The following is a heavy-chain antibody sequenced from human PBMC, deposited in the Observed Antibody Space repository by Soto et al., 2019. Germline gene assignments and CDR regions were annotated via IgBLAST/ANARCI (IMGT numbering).Heavy chain of an antibody. V-gene: IGHV3-30*18. CDR2: ISYDGSNK. CDR3: AKAKRITMIVVVITPPDY. J-gene: IGHJ4*02. CDR1: GFTFSSYG. Sequence: PGGSLRLSCAASGFTFSSYGMHWVRQAPGKGLEWVAVISYDGSNKYYADSVKGRFTISRDNSKNTLYLQMNSLRAEDTAVYYCAKAKRITMIVVVITPPDYWGQGTLVTVSS. D-gene: IGHD3-22*01.